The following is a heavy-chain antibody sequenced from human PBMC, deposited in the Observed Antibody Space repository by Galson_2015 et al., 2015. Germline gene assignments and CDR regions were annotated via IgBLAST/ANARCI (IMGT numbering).Heavy chain of an antibody. CDR2: IYWNDDK. Sequence: PALVKPTQTLSLTCTFSGFSLSATAVGVGWIRQPPGKALEWLAHIYWNDDKKYSPSLKSRLTITKDTPKNQVVLTVTNLDPGDTAPYYCAPLPPNGFCFDYWGQGTLVTVPS. D-gene: IGHD1-1*01. J-gene: IGHJ4*02. CDR1: GFSLSATAVG. CDR3: APLPPNGFCFDY. V-gene: IGHV2-5*01.